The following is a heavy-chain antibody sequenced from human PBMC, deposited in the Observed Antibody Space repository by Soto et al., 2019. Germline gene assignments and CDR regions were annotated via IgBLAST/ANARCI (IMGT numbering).Heavy chain of an antibody. CDR1: GGSISSSSYS. CDR2: IYYSGST. CDR3: GRQPGHCGSTTCFGYYSVDV. D-gene: IGHD2-2*01. J-gene: IGHJ6*02. V-gene: IGHV4-39*01. Sequence: SETLSLTCSVSGGSISSSSYSWGWIRQPPGKGLEWIGTIYYSGSTHYNPSLEGRVAISADTPNNQLSLRLSSVTAADTAVYYCGRQPGHCGSTTCFGYYSVDVWAQGTTVPVSS.